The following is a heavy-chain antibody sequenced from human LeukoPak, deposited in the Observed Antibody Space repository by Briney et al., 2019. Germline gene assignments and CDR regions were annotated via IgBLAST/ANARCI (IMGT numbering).Heavy chain of an antibody. Sequence: GGSLRLSCAASIFTFSSYGMYWVRQAPGKGLEWVAVIWYDGSDKYYADSVKGRFTISRDNSKNTLYLQMNSLRAEDTAVYYCAREKDDGFDIWGQGTMVTVSS. CDR3: AREKDDGFDI. CDR2: IWYDGSDK. V-gene: IGHV3-33*01. J-gene: IGHJ3*02. CDR1: IFTFSSYG.